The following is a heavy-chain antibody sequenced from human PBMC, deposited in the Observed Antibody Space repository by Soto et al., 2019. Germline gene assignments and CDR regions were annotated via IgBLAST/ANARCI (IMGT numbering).Heavy chain of an antibody. Sequence: QVQLVESGGGVVRPGRSLRLSCAATGFSFSTHGMHWVRQAPGKGLEWVAVIVNDGSEQDYSASVKGRFTISRDNSKNTLYLHMNNLTAEDTSVYYCARDANYADTGLDHSGHGILVPVSS. V-gene: IGHV3-33*01. CDR3: ARDANYADTGLDH. D-gene: IGHD4-17*01. CDR2: IVNDGSEQ. CDR1: GFSFSTHG. J-gene: IGHJ4*01.